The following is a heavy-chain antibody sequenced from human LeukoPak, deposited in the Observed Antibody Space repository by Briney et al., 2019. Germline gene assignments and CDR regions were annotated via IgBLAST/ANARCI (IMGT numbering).Heavy chain of an antibody. J-gene: IGHJ5*02. CDR2: ISSSSSYI. V-gene: IGHV3-21*01. CDR3: ARGGEYVLRFLEWSPYNWFDP. CDR1: GFTFSSYS. D-gene: IGHD3-3*01. Sequence: GGSLRLSCAASGFTFSSYSMNWVRQAPGKGLEWVSSISSSSSYIYYADSVKGRFTISRDNAKNSLYLQMNRLRAEDTAVYYCARGGEYVLRFLEWSPYNWFDPWGQGTLVTVSS.